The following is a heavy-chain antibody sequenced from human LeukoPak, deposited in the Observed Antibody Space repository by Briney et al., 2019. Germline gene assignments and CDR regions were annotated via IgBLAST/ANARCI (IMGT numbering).Heavy chain of an antibody. Sequence: AGGSLRLSCAASGFTFSSYAMTWVRQAPGKGLEWVSRISGTGGSTFYADSVKGRFTISRDNSKNTLYLQMNSLRAEDTAIYYCAKEREAYCSGGSCYGSDKLFPADYWGQGSLVTVSS. CDR2: ISGTGGST. D-gene: IGHD2-15*01. V-gene: IGHV3-23*01. J-gene: IGHJ4*02. CDR1: GFTFSSYA. CDR3: AKEREAYCSGGSCYGSDKLFPADY.